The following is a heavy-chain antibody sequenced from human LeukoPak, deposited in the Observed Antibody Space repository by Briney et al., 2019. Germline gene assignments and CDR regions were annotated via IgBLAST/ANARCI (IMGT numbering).Heavy chain of an antibody. CDR3: ANSGEPGGDYYYYYYMDV. D-gene: IGHD6-19*01. V-gene: IGHV3-23*01. CDR2: ISGSGDST. J-gene: IGHJ6*03. Sequence: LTGGSLRLSCAASGFTFSSYAMSWVRQAPGKGLEWVSAISGSGDSTYYADSVKGRFTISRDNSKNTLYLQMNSLRAEDTAVYYCANSGEPGGDYYYYYYMDVWGRGTTVTVSS. CDR1: GFTFSSYA.